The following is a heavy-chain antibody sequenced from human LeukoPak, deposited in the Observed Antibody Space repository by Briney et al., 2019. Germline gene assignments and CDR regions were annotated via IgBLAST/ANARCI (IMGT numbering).Heavy chain of an antibody. V-gene: IGHV3-33*01. J-gene: IGHJ4*02. CDR2: IWFDGSNK. D-gene: IGHD3-10*01. CDR3: AAGQNFGDY. CDR1: GFTFSTYG. Sequence: GGSLRLSCAASGFTFSTYGMHWVRQAPGKGLEWVAVIWFDGSNKYYADSVKGRLSISRDNSKNTLFLQMNSLRVEDTAVYYCAAGQNFGDYWGQGTLVTVSS.